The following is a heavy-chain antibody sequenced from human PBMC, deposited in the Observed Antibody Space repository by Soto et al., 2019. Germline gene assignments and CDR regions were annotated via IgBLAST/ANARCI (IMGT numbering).Heavy chain of an antibody. J-gene: IGHJ5*02. V-gene: IGHV4-4*02. D-gene: IGHD3-16*01. CDR2: IYHSGST. CDR3: AGGRGTRKNWFDP. CDR1: GGSISSSNW. Sequence: QVQLQESGPGLVKPSGTLSLTCAVSGGSISSSNWWSWVRQPPGKGLEWIGEIYHSGSTNYNPSLRSRVPISVDKSRNQFSLKLSSVTAADTAVYYCAGGRGTRKNWFDPWGQGTLVTVSS.